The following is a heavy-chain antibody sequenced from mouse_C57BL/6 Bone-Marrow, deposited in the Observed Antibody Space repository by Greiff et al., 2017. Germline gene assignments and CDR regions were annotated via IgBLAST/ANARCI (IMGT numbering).Heavy chain of an antibody. CDR1: GYTFTSYW. D-gene: IGHD4-1*02. Sequence: QVQLQQPGAELVMPGASVKLSCKASGYTFTSYWMHWVKQRPGQGLEWIGEIDPSDSYTNYNQKFKGKSTLTVDKSSSTAYMQLSSLTSEDSAVYYCARSNWDVKRTRFAYWGQGTLVTVSA. CDR3: ARSNWDVKRTRFAY. V-gene: IGHV1-69*01. CDR2: IDPSDSYT. J-gene: IGHJ3*01.